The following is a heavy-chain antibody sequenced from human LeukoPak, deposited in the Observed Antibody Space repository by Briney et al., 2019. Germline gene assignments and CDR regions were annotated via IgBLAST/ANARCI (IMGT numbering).Heavy chain of an antibody. CDR1: GFTFSSYE. Sequence: GGSLRLSCAASGFTFSSYEMNWVRQAPGKELEWVSYISTSGSTIYYADSVKGRFTISRDNAKNSLYLQMNSLRAEDTAIYYCARQWLTPFDYWGQGTLVTVSS. CDR3: ARQWLTPFDY. D-gene: IGHD6-19*01. CDR2: ISTSGSTI. J-gene: IGHJ4*02. V-gene: IGHV3-48*03.